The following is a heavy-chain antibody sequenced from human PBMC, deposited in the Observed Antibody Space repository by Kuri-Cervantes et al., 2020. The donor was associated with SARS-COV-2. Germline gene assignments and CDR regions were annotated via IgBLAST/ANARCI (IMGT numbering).Heavy chain of an antibody. V-gene: IGHV3-30-3*01. Sequence: GGSLRLSCAASGFTFSSYAMHWVRQAPGKGLEWVAVISYDGSNKYYADSVKGRFTISRDNSKNTLYLQMNSLRAEDTAVYYCARESPWLDAFDIWGQGTKVTVSS. CDR3: ARESPWLDAFDI. CDR2: ISYDGSNK. CDR1: GFTFSSYA. D-gene: IGHD5-12*01. J-gene: IGHJ3*02.